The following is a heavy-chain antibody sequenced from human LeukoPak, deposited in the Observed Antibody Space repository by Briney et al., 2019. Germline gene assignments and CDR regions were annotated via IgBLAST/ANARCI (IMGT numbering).Heavy chain of an antibody. V-gene: IGHV3-33*01. D-gene: IGHD1-26*01. CDR1: GFTVSSYG. CDR2: IWYDGSNE. Sequence: GRSLRLSCAASGFTVSSYGMHWVRQAPGKGLEWVALIWYDGSNENYAESVKGRFTISRDNSRNTLYLQMNSLRGEDTAVYYCARDGYSGSFLNSWGQGTLVTVSS. CDR3: ARDGYSGSFLNS. J-gene: IGHJ4*02.